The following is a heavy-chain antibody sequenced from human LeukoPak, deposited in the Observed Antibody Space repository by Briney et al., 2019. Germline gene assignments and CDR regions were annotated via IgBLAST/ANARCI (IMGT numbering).Heavy chain of an antibody. CDR3: ASQGF. V-gene: IGHV4-31*03. J-gene: IGHJ4*02. CDR2: IHTSAST. Sequence: TLSLTCTVSGGSIRSGGHYWRWVRQHPRNGLEWIGYIHTSASTQHNPSLKSRVTISVDTSKNQFSPNLNSMTAADTAVYYCASQGFWGQGTLVTVSS. CDR1: GGSIRSGGHY.